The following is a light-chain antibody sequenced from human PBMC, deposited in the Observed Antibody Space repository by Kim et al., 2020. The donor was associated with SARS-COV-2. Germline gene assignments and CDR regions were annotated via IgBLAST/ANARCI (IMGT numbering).Light chain of an antibody. CDR3: QQYKTYPIT. J-gene: IGKJ5*01. V-gene: IGKV1-12*01. Sequence: DIQMTQSPSSVSASVGDRVTITCRASQDINNWLAWFQQRPGKAPNLLVYAASRLHSGVPSRFDGSGSGTDFTLTISSLQPEDSATYYCQQYKTYPITFGRGTRVEIK. CDR1: QDINNW. CDR2: AAS.